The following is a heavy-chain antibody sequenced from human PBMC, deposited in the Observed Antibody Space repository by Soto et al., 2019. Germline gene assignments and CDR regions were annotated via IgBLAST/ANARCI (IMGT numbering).Heavy chain of an antibody. CDR3: ATVLEWLNNWFDP. V-gene: IGHV1-24*01. Sequence: ASVKVSCKVSGYTLTEVSMHWVRQAPGKGLEWMGGFDPEDGETIYAQKFQGRVTMTEDTSTDTAYMELSSLRSEDTAVYYCATVLEWLNNWFDPWGQGTLVTGSS. D-gene: IGHD3-3*01. CDR1: GYTLTEVS. CDR2: FDPEDGET. J-gene: IGHJ5*02.